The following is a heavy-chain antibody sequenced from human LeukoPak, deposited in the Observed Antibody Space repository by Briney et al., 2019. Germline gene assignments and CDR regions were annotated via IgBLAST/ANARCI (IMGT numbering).Heavy chain of an antibody. Sequence: SVKVSCKASGGTFISYAISWVRQAPGQGLEWMGGIIPIFGTANYAQKFQGRVTITADESTSTAYMELSSLRSEDTAVYYCARADYSSSWYRPYYYYGMDVWGQGTTVTVSS. D-gene: IGHD6-13*01. V-gene: IGHV1-69*13. CDR3: ARADYSSSWYRPYYYYGMDV. CDR2: IIPIFGTA. J-gene: IGHJ6*02. CDR1: GGTFISYA.